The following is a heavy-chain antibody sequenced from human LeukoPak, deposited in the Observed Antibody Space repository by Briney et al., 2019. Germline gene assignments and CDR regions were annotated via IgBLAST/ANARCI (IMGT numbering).Heavy chain of an antibody. V-gene: IGHV4-4*07. D-gene: IGHD3-10*01. J-gene: IGHJ4*02. CDR2: IYTSGST. CDR3: ARGYYGSGSYLFDY. Sequence: SETLSLTCTVSGGSISSYYWSWIRQPAGKGLEWIGRIYTSGSTNYNPSPKSRVTISVDTSKNQFSLKVSSVTAADTAVYYCARGYYGSGSYLFDYWGQGTLVTVSS. CDR1: GGSISSYY.